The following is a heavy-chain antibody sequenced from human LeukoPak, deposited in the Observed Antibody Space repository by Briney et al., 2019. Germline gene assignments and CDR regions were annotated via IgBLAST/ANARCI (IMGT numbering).Heavy chain of an antibody. D-gene: IGHD1-1*01. CDR2: ISIGSSFV. CDR3: ARDSRIQLDY. V-gene: IGHV3-21*01. Sequence: GGSLRLSCAASGFAFSNYKMNWVRQAPGKGLEWVSSISIGSSFVYYTDSMRGRFTISRDDAKNSLYLQMNSLTVEDTAVYYCARDSRIQLDYWGQGTLVTVSS. J-gene: IGHJ4*02. CDR1: GFAFSNYK.